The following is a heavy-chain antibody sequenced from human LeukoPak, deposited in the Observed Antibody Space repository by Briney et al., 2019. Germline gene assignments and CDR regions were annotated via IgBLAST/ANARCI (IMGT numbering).Heavy chain of an antibody. J-gene: IGHJ4*02. Sequence: PGGSLRLSCTASGFTFSSYWMSWVRXAPGKXLEWVANIKPDGSEKYYVXSVKGRFTISRDNAKNSLYLQMNSLRAEDTAVYYCARDGAPSGSYFDYWGQGTLVTVSS. D-gene: IGHD1-26*01. CDR2: IKPDGSEK. CDR3: ARDGAPSGSYFDY. V-gene: IGHV3-7*05. CDR1: GFTFSSYW.